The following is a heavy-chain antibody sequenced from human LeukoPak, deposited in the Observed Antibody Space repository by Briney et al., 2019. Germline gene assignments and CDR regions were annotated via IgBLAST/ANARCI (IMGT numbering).Heavy chain of an antibody. CDR3: ARSIFLTDSSTWYPLAY. CDR1: GYTFTNYW. CDR2: IHPGDSDT. Sequence: GESLKISCKASGYTFTNYWIGWVRQMPGKGLEWMGIIHPGDSDTRYSPSFQGQVTISADRSITTAYLQWSSLKASDTAMYYCARSIFLTDSSTWYPLAYWGQGTLVTVTS. D-gene: IGHD6-13*01. V-gene: IGHV5-51*01. J-gene: IGHJ4*02.